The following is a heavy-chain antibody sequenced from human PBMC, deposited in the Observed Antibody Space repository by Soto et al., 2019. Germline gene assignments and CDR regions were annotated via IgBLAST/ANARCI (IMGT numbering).Heavy chain of an antibody. V-gene: IGHV1-69*01. CDR3: AGGASSGGWYFDV. J-gene: IGHJ2*01. Sequence: QVQLVQSGAEVKKPGSSVKVSCKASGGTFSSPTISWVRQARGQGLEWMGGVSPIFGTTYYAQKFQGRLTIAADVSSCSAYMQLSSMKSEDTAIYYCAGGASSGGWYFDVWGRGTLLTVSS. D-gene: IGHD1-26*01. CDR2: VSPIFGTT. CDR1: GGTFSSPT.